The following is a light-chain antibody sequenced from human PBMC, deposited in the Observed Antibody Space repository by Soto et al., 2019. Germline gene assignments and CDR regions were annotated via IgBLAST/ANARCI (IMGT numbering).Light chain of an antibody. Sequence: QSALTQPASVSGSPGQSITISCTGTSSDVGSYDLVSWYQQHPGKAPKVMIYDVSKRPSGVSNRFSGSKSGNTASLTISGLQAGDEADYYCCSYAGTSTCVFGTGTKVTVL. CDR1: SSDVGSYDL. J-gene: IGLJ1*01. CDR2: DVS. CDR3: CSYAGTSTCV. V-gene: IGLV2-23*02.